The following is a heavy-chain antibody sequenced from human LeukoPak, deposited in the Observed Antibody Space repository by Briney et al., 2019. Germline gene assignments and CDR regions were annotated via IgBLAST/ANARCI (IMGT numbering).Heavy chain of an antibody. CDR3: ARGVRGRKWYYFDS. Sequence: SETLSLTCNVSGDSITSGDYYWTWIRQSPGEGLEWLGYIYHSGSTLYHPSLESRLSLSVDTSKNQFSLTLTSVTAADSAVFYCARGVRGRKWYYFDSWGRGTLVTDSS. CDR2: IYHSGST. D-gene: IGHD2-15*01. V-gene: IGHV4-30-4*01. J-gene: IGHJ4*02. CDR1: GDSITSGDYY.